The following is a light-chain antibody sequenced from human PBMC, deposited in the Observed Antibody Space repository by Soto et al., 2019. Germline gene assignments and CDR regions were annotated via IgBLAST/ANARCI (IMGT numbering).Light chain of an antibody. J-gene: IGKJ1*01. CDR3: QQYNNWPQT. CDR2: GAS. CDR1: QSVRSN. Sequence: EIVMTQSPATLSVSPGERATLSCRASQSVRSNLAWYQQKPGQAPRLLIYGASTRATGIPARFSGSGSGTEFTPTISSLQSEDFAVYYCQQYNNWPQTFGQGTKVEIK. V-gene: IGKV3-15*01.